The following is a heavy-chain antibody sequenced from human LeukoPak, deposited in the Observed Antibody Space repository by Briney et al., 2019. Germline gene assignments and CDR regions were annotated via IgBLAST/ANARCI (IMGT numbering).Heavy chain of an antibody. J-gene: IGHJ5*02. CDR3: ARKLLGATTVWFDP. V-gene: IGHV4-34*01. Sequence: SETLSLTCAVYGGSFSGYYWSWIRQPPGKGLEWSGEINHSGSTNYNPSLKSRVTISVDTSKNQFSLKLSSVTAADTAVYYCARKLLGATTVWFDPWGQGTLVTVSS. CDR1: GGSFSGYY. D-gene: IGHD1-26*01. CDR2: INHSGST.